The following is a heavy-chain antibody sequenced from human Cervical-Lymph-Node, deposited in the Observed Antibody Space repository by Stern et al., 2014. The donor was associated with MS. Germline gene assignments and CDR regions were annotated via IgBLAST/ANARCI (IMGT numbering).Heavy chain of an antibody. CDR3: ATVILTVPYGMDV. Sequence: EVQLVESGGGLVQPGGSLRLSCTASGFSVRGTYMAWVRQGPGQGLEWVSAIFSGETTYYGDSVKGRFTISRDSSKNTLHLQMNTLRAEDTAVYYCATVILTVPYGMDVWGHGTTVTVSS. CDR1: GFSVRGTY. D-gene: IGHD2-15*01. CDR2: IFSGETT. J-gene: IGHJ6*02. V-gene: IGHV3-66*01.